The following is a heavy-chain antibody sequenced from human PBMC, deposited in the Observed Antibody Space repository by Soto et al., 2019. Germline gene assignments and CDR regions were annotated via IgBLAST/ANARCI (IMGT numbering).Heavy chain of an antibody. V-gene: IGHV3-23*03. D-gene: IGHD3-16*01. CDR2: IDTGGGYT. CDR1: GLTLSNYA. J-gene: IGHJ4*01. Sequence: PGGSLRLSCVASGLTLSNYAMSWVRQAPGKGLEWVSVIDTGGGYTKYEDSVKGRFTISRDNSKDTLYLEMNSLRGEDTATYFCAGRGGGIYYWGQGTPVTVSS. CDR3: AGRGGGIYY.